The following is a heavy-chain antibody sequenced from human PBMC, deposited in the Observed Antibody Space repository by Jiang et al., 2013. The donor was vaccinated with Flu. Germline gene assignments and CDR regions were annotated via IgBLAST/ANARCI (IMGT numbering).Heavy chain of an antibody. V-gene: IGHV1-2*06. Sequence: KASGYTFTGYYMHWVRQAPGQGLEWMGRINPNSGGTNYAQKFQGRVTMTRDTSISTAYMELSRLRSDGTAVYYCALSIVGATDLTNDAFDIWGQGTMVTVSS. CDR1: GYTFTGYY. CDR3: ALSIVGATDLTNDAFDI. CDR2: INPNSGGT. D-gene: IGHD1-26*01. J-gene: IGHJ3*02.